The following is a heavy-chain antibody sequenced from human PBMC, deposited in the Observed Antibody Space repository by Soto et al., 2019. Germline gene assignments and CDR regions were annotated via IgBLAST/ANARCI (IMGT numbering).Heavy chain of an antibody. J-gene: IGHJ3*02. V-gene: IGHV3-74*01. CDR3: ARPRSMSASGFDI. CDR2: INPDGGIT. Sequence: EAQLVESGGGLVQPGGSLRLSCAASGFTFNRHWLHWVRQDPGQGLVGVSRINPDGGITDYADFVKGRFTISRDNAKNTLYLQMNRLRVEDTAVYYCARPRSMSASGFDIWGQGTKVTVSS. D-gene: IGHD1-26*01. CDR1: GFTFNRHW.